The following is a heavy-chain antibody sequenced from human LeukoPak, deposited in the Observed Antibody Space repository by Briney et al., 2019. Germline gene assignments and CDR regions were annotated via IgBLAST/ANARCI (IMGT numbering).Heavy chain of an antibody. CDR2: VNQGGTGK. V-gene: IGHV3-7*01. Sequence: GGSLRLSCAASGFTFSSQWRSWVREALGKGLECGSNVNQGGTGKYYVYSVKGRFNISRDNAANSLYLQMNSLRAEDTAVYYCAREHYFSHMDAWGEGTTVTVSS. CDR3: AREHYFSHMDA. CDR1: GFTFSSQW. J-gene: IGHJ6*03.